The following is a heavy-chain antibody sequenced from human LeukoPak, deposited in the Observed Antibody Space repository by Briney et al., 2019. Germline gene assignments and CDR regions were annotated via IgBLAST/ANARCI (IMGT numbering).Heavy chain of an antibody. J-gene: IGHJ4*02. V-gene: IGHV4-59*01. CDR2: IYYSGST. Sequence: PSETLSLTCTVSGGSISSYYWSWIRQPPGKGLEWIGYIYYSGSTNYNPSLKSRVTISVDTSKNQFSLKLSSVTAADTAVYYCARGQPYSSGWPYYFDYWGQGTLVTVSS. D-gene: IGHD6-19*01. CDR1: GGSISSYY. CDR3: ARGQPYSSGWPYYFDY.